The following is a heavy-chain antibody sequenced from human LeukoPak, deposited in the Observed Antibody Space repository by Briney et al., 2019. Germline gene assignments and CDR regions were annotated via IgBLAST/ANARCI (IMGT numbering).Heavy chain of an antibody. CDR2: ISSSSYT. D-gene: IGHD3-10*01. CDR3: ARDRRDYYGSGSYYWDY. Sequence: GGSLRLSCAASGFTFSDYYMSWIRQAPGKGLEWVSYISSSSYTNYADSVKGRFTISRDNAKNSLYLQMNSLRAEDTAVYYCARDRRDYYGSGSYYWDYWGQGTLVTVSS. J-gene: IGHJ4*02. CDR1: GFTFSDYY. V-gene: IGHV3-11*06.